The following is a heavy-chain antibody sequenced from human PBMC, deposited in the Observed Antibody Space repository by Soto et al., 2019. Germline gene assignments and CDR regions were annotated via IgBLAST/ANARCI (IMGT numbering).Heavy chain of an antibody. V-gene: IGHV3-53*01. Sequence: EVQLVESGGGLIPPGGSLRLSCAASGFLVNSAYMTWVRQAPGKGLEWLSMINSDGSTLYAESVKGRFTISRENSKNRLDLLMNSLRAEDTAMYYCARSGYSFAWGYWGQGTLVIVTS. CDR1: GFLVNSAY. CDR2: INSDGST. D-gene: IGHD5-18*01. CDR3: ARSGYSFAWGY. J-gene: IGHJ4*02.